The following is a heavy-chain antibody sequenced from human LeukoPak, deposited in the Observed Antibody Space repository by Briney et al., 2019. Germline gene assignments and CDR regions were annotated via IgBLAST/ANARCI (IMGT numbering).Heavy chain of an antibody. CDR2: ISSGGSVM. CDR3: TRDLEY. V-gene: IGHV3-48*01. Sequence: PGGSLRLSCGASGYTFSDYTMNWVRQAPGKGPEGISYISSGGSVMHYADSVKGRFTISRDNVENSLYLQMNSRRVEDTAVYYCTRDLEYWGQGVLVTISS. J-gene: IGHJ4*02. CDR1: GYTFSDYT.